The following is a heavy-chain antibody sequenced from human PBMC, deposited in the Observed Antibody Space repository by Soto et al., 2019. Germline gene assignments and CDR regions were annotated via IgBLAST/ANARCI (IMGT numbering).Heavy chain of an antibody. V-gene: IGHV3-23*01. CDR3: AKADLQWLVFDY. Sequence: GGFLRLSCAASGFTFSSYAMSWVRQAPGKGLEWVSAISGSGGSTYYADSVKGRFTISRDNSKNTLYLQMNSLRAEDTAVYYCAKADLQWLVFDYWGQGTQVTVSS. CDR2: ISGSGGST. J-gene: IGHJ4*02. D-gene: IGHD6-19*01. CDR1: GFTFSSYA.